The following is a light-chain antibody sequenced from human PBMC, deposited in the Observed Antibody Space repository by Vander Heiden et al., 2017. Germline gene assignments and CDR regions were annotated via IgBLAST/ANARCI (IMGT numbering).Light chain of an antibody. J-gene: IGKJ4*01. CDR2: GAS. CDR1: QGISSH. V-gene: IGKV1-8*01. Sequence: ALRMTQSPSSFSASTGDRVTITCRASQGISSHLAWYQQKPGKAPKLLIYGASTLQRGVPSRFSGSGSGTDFTVTISFLQSEDFATYYCQQYYSYPVTFGGGTKVEIK. CDR3: QQYYSYPVT.